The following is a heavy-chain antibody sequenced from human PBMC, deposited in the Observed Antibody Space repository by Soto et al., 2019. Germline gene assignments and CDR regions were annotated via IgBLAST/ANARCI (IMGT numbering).Heavy chain of an antibody. CDR1: GGTFSSYA. D-gene: IGHD6-13*01. CDR3: ARDSVAAAGTGTNWFDP. Sequence: ASVKVSCKASGGTFSSYAISWVRQAPGQGLEWMGGIIPIFGTANYAQKFQGRVTITADESTSTAYMELSSLRSEDTAVYYCARDSVAAAGTGTNWFDPWGQGTLVTVSS. J-gene: IGHJ5*02. V-gene: IGHV1-69*13. CDR2: IIPIFGTA.